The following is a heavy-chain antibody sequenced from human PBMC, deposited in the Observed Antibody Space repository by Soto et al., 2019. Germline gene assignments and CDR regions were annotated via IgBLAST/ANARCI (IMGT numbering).Heavy chain of an antibody. CDR3: ARVQGLVGARGHFDY. J-gene: IGHJ4*02. D-gene: IGHD1-26*01. CDR2: INPKSGGT. V-gene: IGHV1-2*02. CDR1: GYTFTDYY. Sequence: QVHLVQSGAEVKKPGASVKVSCKAAGYTFTDYYIHWVRQAPGQGLEWMGWINPKSGGTNYAQKFQGRVTMTTDTSSSTADVELSRLTADDTAFYYSARVQGLVGARGHFDYWGQGTLVAVSS.